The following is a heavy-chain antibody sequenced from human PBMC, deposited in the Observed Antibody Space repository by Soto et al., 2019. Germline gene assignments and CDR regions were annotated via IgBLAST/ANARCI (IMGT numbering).Heavy chain of an antibody. V-gene: IGHV4-34*01. CDR3: ARLLLWRSRRSWGLRPHADV. CDR1: GGSFSGYY. Sequence: SETLSLTCAVYGGSFSGYYGSWIRQPPWKWLEWIGEINHSGSTNYNPSLKSRVTISVDTSKNQFSLKLSSVTAADTAVYYCARLLLWRSRRSWGLRPHADVWGQGTTVTVSS. CDR2: INHSGST. J-gene: IGHJ6*02. D-gene: IGHD3-10*01.